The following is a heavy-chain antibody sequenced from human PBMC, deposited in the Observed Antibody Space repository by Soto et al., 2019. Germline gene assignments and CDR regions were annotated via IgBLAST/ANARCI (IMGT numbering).Heavy chain of an antibody. Sequence: SVKVSFKASGGTFSSYAISWVRQAPGQGLEWMGGIIPIFGTANYAQKFQGRVTIAADEPTSTAYMELSSLRSEDTAVYYCARHEGCGGDCYSGRVDYWGQGTLVTVSS. CDR2: IIPIFGTA. CDR3: ARHEGCGGDCYSGRVDY. D-gene: IGHD2-21*02. J-gene: IGHJ4*02. V-gene: IGHV1-69*13. CDR1: GGTFSSYA.